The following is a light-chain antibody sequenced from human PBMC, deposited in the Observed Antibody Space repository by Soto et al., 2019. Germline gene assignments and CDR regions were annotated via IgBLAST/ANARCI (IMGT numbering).Light chain of an antibody. Sequence: IQLTQSPSPLSASVGARVTITCRASQGITSYLAWYQQKPGKAPKLLIYAASTLHSGVPSRFSGSGSGTDFTLTISSLQPEDFATYYCQQVNSFPFTFGPGTNVEI. CDR2: AAS. CDR1: QGITSY. CDR3: QQVNSFPFT. J-gene: IGKJ3*01. V-gene: IGKV1-9*01.